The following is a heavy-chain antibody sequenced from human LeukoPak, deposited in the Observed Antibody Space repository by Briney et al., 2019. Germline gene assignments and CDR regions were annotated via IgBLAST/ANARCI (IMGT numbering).Heavy chain of an antibody. V-gene: IGHV1-18*01. J-gene: IGHJ3*02. Sequence: ASVKVSCKTSGYTFTSYGISWVRQAPGQGLEWMGWISAYNGNTNYAQKLQGRVTMTTDTSTSTAYMELRSLRSDDTAVYYCARGGYYYDSSGYYFGAFDIWGQGTMVTVSS. CDR1: GYTFTSYG. CDR2: ISAYNGNT. D-gene: IGHD3-22*01. CDR3: ARGGYYYDSSGYYFGAFDI.